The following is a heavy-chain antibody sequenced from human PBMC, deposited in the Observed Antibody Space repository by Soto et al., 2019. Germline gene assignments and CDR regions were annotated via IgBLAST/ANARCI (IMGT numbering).Heavy chain of an antibody. Sequence: RGSLRLSCAPSGFTFSSCALSWVRQAPGKVLEWVSAISGSGGSTYYADSVKGRFTNSRDNSKNTLYLQMNSLRAEDTAVYYCAKEGPKAPQWLVPFFDYWGQGTLVTVSS. J-gene: IGHJ4*02. CDR3: AKEGPKAPQWLVPFFDY. V-gene: IGHV3-23*01. D-gene: IGHD6-19*01. CDR1: GFTFSSCA. CDR2: ISGSGGST.